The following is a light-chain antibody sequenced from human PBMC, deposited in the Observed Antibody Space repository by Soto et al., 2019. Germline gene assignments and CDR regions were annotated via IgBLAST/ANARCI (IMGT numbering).Light chain of an antibody. CDR1: QSLLHSNGYNY. J-gene: IGKJ4*01. CDR2: LGS. Sequence: TVMTQSPLSLSVTPGEPASISCRSSQSLLHSNGYNYLDWYLQKPGQSPQLLIYLGSFRAAGVPDRFSGSGSGTDFTLKISRVEAADVGVYYCMQALQTPSFGGGTKVEIK. CDR3: MQALQTPS. V-gene: IGKV2-28*01.